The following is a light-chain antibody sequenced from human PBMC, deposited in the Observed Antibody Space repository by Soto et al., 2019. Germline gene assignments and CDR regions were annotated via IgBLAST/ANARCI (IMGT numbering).Light chain of an antibody. CDR3: QQYNTNSPT. Sequence: DFQMTQSPSTLSAFVGDRVTITCRASQSINIWLAWYQHKPGKAPKLLIYDASTLESGGPSRFSGSGSGTEFTLTISGLQPDDLATYHCQQYNTNSPTFGQGTKVEIK. CDR1: QSINIW. J-gene: IGKJ1*01. CDR2: DAS. V-gene: IGKV1-5*01.